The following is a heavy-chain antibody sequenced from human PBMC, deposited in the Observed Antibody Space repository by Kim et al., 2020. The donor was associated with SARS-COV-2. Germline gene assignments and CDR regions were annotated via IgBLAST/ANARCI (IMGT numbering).Heavy chain of an antibody. Sequence: GGSLRLSCGVSGFTFRSYYMHWVRQAPGKGLVWVSNINGDASSTNYADSVKGRFTVSSDNGKNTLYLQMNSLRAEDTAVYYCARGNYGMDVWGQGTTVTVS. CDR1: GFTFRSYY. CDR3: ARGNYGMDV. CDR2: INGDASST. J-gene: IGHJ6*02. V-gene: IGHV3-74*01.